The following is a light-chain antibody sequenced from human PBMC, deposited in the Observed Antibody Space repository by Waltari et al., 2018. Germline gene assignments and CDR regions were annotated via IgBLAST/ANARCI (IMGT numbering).Light chain of an antibody. J-gene: IGLJ3*02. CDR2: DVT. CDR3: SSYTSSTTLRV. V-gene: IGLV2-14*03. Sequence: QSALTQPASVSGSPGQSVTNSCTGPSSDVGAYNHVSWYHQHPGKAPKLIIYDVTNGPSGVSDRFSGSKSGNTASLTISGLQAEDEADFYCSSYTSSTTLRVFGGGTKLTVL. CDR1: SSDVGAYNH.